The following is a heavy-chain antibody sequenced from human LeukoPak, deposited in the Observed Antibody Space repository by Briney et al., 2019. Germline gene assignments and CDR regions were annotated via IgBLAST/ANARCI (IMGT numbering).Heavy chain of an antibody. CDR2: IKQDGSEK. Sequence: GGSLRLSCAASGFTFSNYWMTWVRQAPGKGLEWVANIKQDGSEKYYVDSVKGRFTISGDNSKNTLYLQMNSLRAEDTAVYYCAKVKRYYYDSSGFDFDYWGQGTLVTVSS. CDR3: AKVKRYYYDSSGFDFDY. V-gene: IGHV3-7*01. D-gene: IGHD3-22*01. J-gene: IGHJ4*02. CDR1: GFTFSNYW.